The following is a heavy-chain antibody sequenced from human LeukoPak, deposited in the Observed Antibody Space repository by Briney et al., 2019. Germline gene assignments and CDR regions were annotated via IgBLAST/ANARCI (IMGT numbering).Heavy chain of an antibody. J-gene: IGHJ3*02. CDR1: GFTFSSYA. CDR3: ARDRKKNGYNWDAFDI. D-gene: IGHD5-24*01. V-gene: IGHV3-23*01. Sequence: GGSLRLSCAASGFTFSSYAMSWVRQAPGKGLEWVSAISGSGGSTYYADSVKGRFTISRDNSKNSLYLQMNSLRVDDAAVYYCARDRKKNGYNWDAFDIWGQGTMVTVSS. CDR2: ISGSGGST.